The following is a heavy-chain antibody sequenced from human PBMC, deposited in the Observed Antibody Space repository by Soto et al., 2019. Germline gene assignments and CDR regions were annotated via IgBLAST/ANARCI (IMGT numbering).Heavy chain of an antibody. V-gene: IGHV1-18*04. J-gene: IGHJ5*02. CDR3: ARDKDTYYYDNGLFDP. CDR2: ISAYTGNT. D-gene: IGHD3-22*01. CDR1: GYTFTSYG. Sequence: QVQLVQSGAEVKSPGASVKVSCEASGYTFTSYGISWVRQAPGQGLEWMGWISAYTGNTNYAQKLQGRVTMTTDTSTSTAYMELRSLRSDDTAVYYCARDKDTYYYDNGLFDPWGQGTLVTVSS.